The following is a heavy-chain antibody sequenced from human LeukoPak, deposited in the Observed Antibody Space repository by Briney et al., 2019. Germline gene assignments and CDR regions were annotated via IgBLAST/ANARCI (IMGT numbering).Heavy chain of an antibody. Sequence: PSETLSLTCTVSDGSISSYYWSWIRQPPGKGLEWIGYIYYSGSTNYNPSLKSRVTISVDTSKNQFSLKLSSVTAADTAVYYCARQMPWRDDYGDYAYYFDYWGQGTLVTVSS. CDR1: DGSISSYY. CDR2: IYYSGST. J-gene: IGHJ4*02. V-gene: IGHV4-59*08. CDR3: ARQMPWRDDYGDYAYYFDY. D-gene: IGHD4-17*01.